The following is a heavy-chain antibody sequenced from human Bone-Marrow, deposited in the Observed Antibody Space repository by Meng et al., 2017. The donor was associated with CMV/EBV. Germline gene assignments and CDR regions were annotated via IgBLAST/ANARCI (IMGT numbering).Heavy chain of an antibody. Sequence: GESLKISCAASGFTFSSYAMSWVRQAPGKGLEWVSFIQYDGNHKYDADSVKGRFTISRDNSRNMVYLQMNSLRPEDTAVYYCAKDVRHCRSTSCYPLFFFDSWGQGTRVTVSS. CDR3: AKDVRHCRSTSCYPLFFFDS. V-gene: IGHV3-30*02. CDR1: GFTFSSYA. D-gene: IGHD2-2*01. CDR2: IQYDGNHK. J-gene: IGHJ4*02.